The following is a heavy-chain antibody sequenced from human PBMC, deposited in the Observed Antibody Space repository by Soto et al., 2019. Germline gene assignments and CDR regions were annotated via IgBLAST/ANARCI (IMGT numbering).Heavy chain of an antibody. V-gene: IGHV3-9*01. CDR3: AKEYDFSSGYYRDAYFDY. CDR1: GFTFDDYA. D-gene: IGHD3-3*01. Sequence: EMQLVDSGGDLVQPGRSLRLSCAASGFTFDDYAMHWVRQAPGKGLEWVAGISWNSGSKEYTDSVKGLFTISRDNVKHSLQLQMNSLRAEDTALYYCAKEYDFSSGYYRDAYFDYRGQGTLVNVSS. J-gene: IGHJ4*02. CDR2: ISWNSGSK.